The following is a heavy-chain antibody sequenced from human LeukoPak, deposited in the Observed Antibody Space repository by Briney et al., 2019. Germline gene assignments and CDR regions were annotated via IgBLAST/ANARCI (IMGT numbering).Heavy chain of an antibody. CDR3: ARDRGYHWYFDL. J-gene: IGHJ2*01. D-gene: IGHD2-15*01. V-gene: IGHV4-31*03. Sequence: SETLSLTCTVSGDSISSGGYYWSWIRQHPGKGLEWIGYIYYSGSTYYNPCLKSRVTISVDTSKNQFSLKLSSVTAADTAVYYCARDRGYHWYFDLWGRGTLVTVSS. CDR1: GDSISSGGYY. CDR2: IYYSGST.